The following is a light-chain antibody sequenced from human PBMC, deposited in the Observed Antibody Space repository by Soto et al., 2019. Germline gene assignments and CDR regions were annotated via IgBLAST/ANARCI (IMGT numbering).Light chain of an antibody. J-gene: IGLJ1*01. CDR1: SSDVGGYNY. CDR3: SSYTTSNTPLYV. V-gene: IGLV2-14*01. CDR2: EVS. Sequence: QSALTQPASVSGSPGQSITISCTGTSSDVGGYNYVSWYQHHPGKAPKFMIYEVSNRPSGVSSRFSGSQSGNTASLTISGLQAEDEANYYCSSYTTSNTPLYVFGTGTRSPS.